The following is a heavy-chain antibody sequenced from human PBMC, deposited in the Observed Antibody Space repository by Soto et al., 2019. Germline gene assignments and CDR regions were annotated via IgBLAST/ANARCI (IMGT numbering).Heavy chain of an antibody. V-gene: IGHV1-2*04. D-gene: IGHD3-22*01. J-gene: IGHJ3*02. CDR1: GYTFTGYY. CDR2: INPNSGGT. Sequence: ASVKVSCKASGYTFTGYYMHWVRQAPGQGLEWMGWINPNSGGTNYVQKFQGWVTMTRDTSISTAYMELSRLRSDDTAVYYCARDLNYYDSSGYPTGAFDIWG. CDR3: ARDLNYYDSSGYPTGAFDI.